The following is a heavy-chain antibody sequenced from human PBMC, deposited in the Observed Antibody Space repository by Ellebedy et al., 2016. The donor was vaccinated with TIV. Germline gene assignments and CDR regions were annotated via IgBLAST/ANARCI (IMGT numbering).Heavy chain of an antibody. D-gene: IGHD3-10*01. V-gene: IGHV4-59*01. J-gene: IGHJ4*02. Sequence: SETLSLXCTVSGGSISSYYWSWIRQPPGKGLEWIGYIYYSGSTNYNPSLKSRVTISVDTSKNQFSLKLSSVTAADTAVYYCARERRGHYGSGSYYNAIDYWGQGTLVTVSS. CDR1: GGSISSYY. CDR3: ARERRGHYGSGSYYNAIDY. CDR2: IYYSGST.